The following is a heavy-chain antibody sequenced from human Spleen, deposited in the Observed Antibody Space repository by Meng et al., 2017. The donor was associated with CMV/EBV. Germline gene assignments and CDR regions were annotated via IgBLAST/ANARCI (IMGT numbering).Heavy chain of an antibody. J-gene: IGHJ4*02. CDR2: IYWDDDK. Sequence: SGFPLRTSGMGVGWIRQPPGKALEWLALIYWDDDKRYSPSLKSRLTITKDTSKNQVVLTMTNMDPVDTATYYCAHRDYCSGGTCTFDYWGQGTLVTVSS. CDR1: GFPLRTSGMG. CDR3: AHRDYCSGGTCTFDY. V-gene: IGHV2-5*02. D-gene: IGHD2-15*01.